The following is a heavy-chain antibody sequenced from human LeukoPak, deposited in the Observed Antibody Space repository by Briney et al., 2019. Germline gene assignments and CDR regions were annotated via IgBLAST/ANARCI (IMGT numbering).Heavy chain of an antibody. D-gene: IGHD2-2*01. Sequence: PGGSLRLSCAASGFIVSNDYMSWVRQAPGKGLEWVSVIYRGGSTYYADSVKGRFTISRDNSKNTLYLQMNSLRAEDTAVYYCARRVVPAAMYYYYYMDVWGKGTTVTVSS. CDR3: ARRVVPAAMYYYYYMDV. V-gene: IGHV3-53*01. CDR1: GFIVSNDY. CDR2: IYRGGST. J-gene: IGHJ6*03.